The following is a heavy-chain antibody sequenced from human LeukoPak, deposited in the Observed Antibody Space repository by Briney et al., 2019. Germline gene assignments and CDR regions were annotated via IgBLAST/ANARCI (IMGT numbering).Heavy chain of an antibody. CDR2: IRSKANSYAT. CDR3: TIPSYSGSYSIFY. Sequence: GGSLRLSCAASGFTFSNAWMTWVRQAPGKGLEWVGRIRSKANSYATAHAASVKGRFTISRDDSKNTAYLQMNSLKTEDTAVYYCTIPSYSGSYSIFYWGQGTLVTVSS. V-gene: IGHV3-73*01. CDR1: GFTFSNAW. D-gene: IGHD1-26*01. J-gene: IGHJ4*02.